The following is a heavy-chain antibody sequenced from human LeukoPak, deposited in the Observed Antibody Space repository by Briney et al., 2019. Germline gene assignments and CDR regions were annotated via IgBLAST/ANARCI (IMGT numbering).Heavy chain of an antibody. CDR3: ARVPYYDILTGYYDY. CDR2: ISYDGSNK. D-gene: IGHD3-9*01. V-gene: IGHV3-30*19. CDR1: GFTFSSYG. Sequence: GGSLRLSCAASGFTFSSYGMHWVRQAPGKGLEWVAVISYDGSNKYYADSVKGRFTISRDNSKNTLYLQMNSLRAEDTAVYYCARVPYYDILTGYYDYWGQGTLVTVSS. J-gene: IGHJ4*02.